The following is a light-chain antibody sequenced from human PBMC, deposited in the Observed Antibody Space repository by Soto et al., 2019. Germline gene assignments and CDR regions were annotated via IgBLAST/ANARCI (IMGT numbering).Light chain of an antibody. V-gene: IGLV2-14*01. CDR2: EVS. J-gene: IGLJ1*01. CDR3: SSFTSSSTLDV. CDR1: SSDVGRWNY. Sequence: ALTHPASVAGSPGQSITITCTGTSSDVGRWNYVSWYQQHPGKAPKLMIYEVSNRPSGVSSRFSGSKSGYTASLTISGLQAEDEADYYCSSFTSSSTLDVFGTGTKVTVL.